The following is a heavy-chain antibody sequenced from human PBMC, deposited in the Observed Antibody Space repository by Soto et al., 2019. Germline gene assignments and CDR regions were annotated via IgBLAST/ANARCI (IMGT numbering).Heavy chain of an antibody. V-gene: IGHV4-39*01. CDR1: GGSISSSSYY. J-gene: IGHJ3*02. Sequence: TSETLSLTCIVSGGSISSSSYYWVWIRQPTGKGLEWIGSIYYSGSTYYNPSLKSRVTISVDTSKNQFSLKLSSVTAADTAVYYCARATGTTLGPDAFDIWGQGTMVTVSS. CDR2: IYYSGST. D-gene: IGHD1-1*01. CDR3: ARATGTTLGPDAFDI.